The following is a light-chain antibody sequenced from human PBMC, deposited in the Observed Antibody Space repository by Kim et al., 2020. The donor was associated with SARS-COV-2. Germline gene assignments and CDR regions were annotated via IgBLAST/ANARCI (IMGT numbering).Light chain of an antibody. CDR1: QNIGND. Sequence: AIQMTQSPSSLSASVGDRVTITCRASQNIGNDLGWYQQTPGKAPKLLIYAASTLQSGVPLRFSGSGSGTDFTLTISSLQPEDFATYYCLQDYTYPRTFGQGTRLEIK. J-gene: IGKJ5*01. CDR3: LQDYTYPRT. CDR2: AAS. V-gene: IGKV1-6*01.